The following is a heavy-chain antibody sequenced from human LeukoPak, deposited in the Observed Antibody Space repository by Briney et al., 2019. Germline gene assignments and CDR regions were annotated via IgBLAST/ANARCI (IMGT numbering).Heavy chain of an antibody. CDR3: AVDYGGNSKDAFDI. D-gene: IGHD4-23*01. CDR2: INLNSGGT. Sequence: GASVKVSCKTSGFTFTGYYVHWVRQAPGQGLEWMGWINLNSGGTTYAQNFQGRVTMTRDTSISTAYMELSRLRSDDTAVYYCAVDYGGNSKDAFDIWGQGTMVTVSS. V-gene: IGHV1-2*02. J-gene: IGHJ3*02. CDR1: GFTFTGYY.